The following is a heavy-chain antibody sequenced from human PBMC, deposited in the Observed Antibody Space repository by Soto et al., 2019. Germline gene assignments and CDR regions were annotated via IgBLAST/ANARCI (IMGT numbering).Heavy chain of an antibody. V-gene: IGHV4-31*02. D-gene: IGHD3-10*01. Sequence: PSETLSLTXTVSGGSISSGGYYWSWIRQHPGKGLEWIGYIYYSGSTYYNPSLKSRVTISVDTSKNQFSLKLSSVTAADTAVYYCARANGFGGNYYYYGMDVWGQGTTVTVSS. CDR3: ARANGFGGNYYYYGMDV. CDR2: IYYSGST. CDR1: GGSISSGGYY. J-gene: IGHJ6*02.